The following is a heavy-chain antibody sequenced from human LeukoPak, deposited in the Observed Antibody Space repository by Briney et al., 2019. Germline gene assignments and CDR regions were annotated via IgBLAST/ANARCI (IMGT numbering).Heavy chain of an antibody. CDR1: GFIFDNYG. J-gene: IGHJ4*02. Sequence: PGGSLRLSCAATGFIFDNYGMSWVRQAPGQGLEWVSGINWNGAGTGYADSVKGRFTISRDKAKNSLYLQMNSLRAEDTALYYCARVTVYYDSSGYFDSWGQGALVTVSS. V-gene: IGHV3-20*04. CDR2: INWNGAGT. D-gene: IGHD3-22*01. CDR3: ARVTVYYDSSGYFDS.